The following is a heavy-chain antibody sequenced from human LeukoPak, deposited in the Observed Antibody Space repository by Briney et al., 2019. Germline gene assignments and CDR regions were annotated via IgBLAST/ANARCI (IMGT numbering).Heavy chain of an antibody. CDR3: ARRKTGDGYNSPPNAFDI. Sequence: SETLSLACTVSGGSISSSSYYSGWFRQPPGNGLEWTGRIYYSGSTYYHRSLKSRVTISVDTSQHQFSLKLSSVTAADTAVYYCARRKTGDGYNSPPNAFDIWGQGTMVTVSS. CDR1: GGSISSSSYY. CDR2: IYYSGST. D-gene: IGHD5-24*01. J-gene: IGHJ3*02. V-gene: IGHV4-39*01.